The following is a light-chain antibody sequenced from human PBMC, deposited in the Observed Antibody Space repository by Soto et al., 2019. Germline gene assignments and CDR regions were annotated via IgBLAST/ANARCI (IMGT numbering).Light chain of an antibody. V-gene: IGLV2-14*01. Sequence: QSALTQPASVSGSPGQSITISCTGTSSDVGGYNYVSWYQQHPGKAPKLMIYEVSNRPSGVSDRFSGSKSGNTASLTISGLQAEDETDYYCSSDTSSSTIVFGTGTKVTVL. CDR3: SSDTSSSTIV. CDR1: SSDVGGYNY. CDR2: EVS. J-gene: IGLJ1*01.